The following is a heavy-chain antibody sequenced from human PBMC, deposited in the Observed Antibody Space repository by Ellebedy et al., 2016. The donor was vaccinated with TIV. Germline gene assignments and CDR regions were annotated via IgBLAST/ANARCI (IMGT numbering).Heavy chain of an antibody. CDR2: IKQDGSEE. Sequence: GESLKISCAASGFTFSNYWMTWVRQAPGKGLEWVANIKQDGSEEYYVDSVKGRFAISRDNARNSLHLQMNSLRAEDTAVYYCARDQWLGRAYYFDNWGQGTPVTVSS. CDR1: GFTFSNYW. CDR3: ARDQWLGRAYYFDN. D-gene: IGHD6-19*01. V-gene: IGHV3-7*01. J-gene: IGHJ4*02.